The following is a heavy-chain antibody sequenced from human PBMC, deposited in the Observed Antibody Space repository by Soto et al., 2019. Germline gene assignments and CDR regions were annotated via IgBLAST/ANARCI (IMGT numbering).Heavy chain of an antibody. V-gene: IGHV5-10-1*01. CDR2: IDPSDSYT. J-gene: IGHJ4*02. CDR1: GYSFTSYW. CDR3: ARAYSSSWYRKHYDY. D-gene: IGHD6-13*01. Sequence: GESLKISCKGSGYSFTSYWISWVRQMPGKGLEWMGRIDPSDSYTNYSPSFQGHVTISANKSISTAYLQWSSLKASDTAMYYCARAYSSSWYRKHYDYWGQGTLVTVSS.